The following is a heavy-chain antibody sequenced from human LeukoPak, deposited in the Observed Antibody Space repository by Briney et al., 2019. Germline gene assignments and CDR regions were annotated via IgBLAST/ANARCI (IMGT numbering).Heavy chain of an antibody. Sequence: ASVKVSRKASRYAFTEFNIRWVRQAPGQGVENMGWINPNSGGTNIAQNIQGRVTMTRDTSISTAYMEMGKLTSEDTAVYYFSRRRGDDFDWLFNLWGRGTLVTVSS. J-gene: IGHJ2*01. CDR2: INPNSGGT. V-gene: IGHV1-2*02. CDR1: RYAFTEFN. CDR3: SRRRGDDFDWLFNL. D-gene: IGHD1-1*01.